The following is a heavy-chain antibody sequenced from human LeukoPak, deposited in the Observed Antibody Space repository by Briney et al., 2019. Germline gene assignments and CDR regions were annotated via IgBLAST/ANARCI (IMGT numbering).Heavy chain of an antibody. CDR3: ARCYGSGSYNWFDP. CDR1: GGSISSGSYY. J-gene: IGHJ5*02. D-gene: IGHD3-10*01. Sequence: SQTLSLTCAVSGGSISSGSYYWSWIRQPAGKGLEWIGRIYTSGSTNYNPSLKSRVTISVDTSKNQFSLKLSSVTAADTAVYYCARCYGSGSYNWFDPWGQGTLVTVSS. CDR2: IYTSGST. V-gene: IGHV4-61*02.